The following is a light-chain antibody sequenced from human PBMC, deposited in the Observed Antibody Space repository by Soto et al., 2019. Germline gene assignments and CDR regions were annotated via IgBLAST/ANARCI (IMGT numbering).Light chain of an antibody. CDR1: NNDIGAYDY. V-gene: IGLV2-14*01. Sequence: QSALAQPASGSGSPGQSSTTSCTGSNNDIGAYDYVSWYQQHPLQAPKLLIYEVDNRPSGISDRFSGSKSGRTASLTISGLQSEDEGEYFCGSYSTTITWVFGGGTKVPV. J-gene: IGLJ3*02. CDR3: GSYSTTITWV. CDR2: EVD.